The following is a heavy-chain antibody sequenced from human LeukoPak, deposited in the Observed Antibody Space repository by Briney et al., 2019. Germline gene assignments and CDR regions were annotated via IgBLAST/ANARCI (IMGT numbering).Heavy chain of an antibody. CDR1: GFTFSSYW. Sequence: GGSLRLSCAASGFTFSSYWMSWVRQAPGKGLEWVANIKKDGSEKYHVDSVKGRFTISRDDAKTSLYLQMNSLRAEDTAVYYCAKDGSGDNWFDPWGQGTLVTVSS. V-gene: IGHV3-7*01. CDR3: AKDGSGDNWFDP. CDR2: IKKDGSEK. J-gene: IGHJ5*02. D-gene: IGHD3-10*01.